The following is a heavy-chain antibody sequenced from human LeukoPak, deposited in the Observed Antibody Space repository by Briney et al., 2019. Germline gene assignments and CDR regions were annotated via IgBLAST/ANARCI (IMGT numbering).Heavy chain of an antibody. J-gene: IGHJ4*02. CDR2: INRSGGST. CDR1: GYTFTSYY. V-gene: IGHV1-46*01. CDR3: ARDKVAYYYDSSGYLGY. Sequence: ASVKVSCKASGYTFTSYYMHWVRQAPGQGLEWMGIINRSGGSTSYAQRFQGRVTMTRDMSTSTVYMELSSLRSEDTAVYYCARDKVAYYYDSSGYLGYWGQGTLVTVSS. D-gene: IGHD3-22*01.